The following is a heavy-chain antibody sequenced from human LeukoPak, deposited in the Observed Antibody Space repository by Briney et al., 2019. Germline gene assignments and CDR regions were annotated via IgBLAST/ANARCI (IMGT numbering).Heavy chain of an antibody. CDR3: ARDVGGSPDY. D-gene: IGHD6-13*01. V-gene: IGHV3-7*01. J-gene: IGHJ4*02. CDR2: IKGDESAR. Sequence: GGPVRLSCAASGFTLRIYWVAWLRRARGKGVEWMANIKGDESARHQADSVKGRFTTSRDNAQNSVYLQMSSLRGEDTAVYYCARDVGGSPDYWGQGTLVT. CDR1: GFTLRIYW.